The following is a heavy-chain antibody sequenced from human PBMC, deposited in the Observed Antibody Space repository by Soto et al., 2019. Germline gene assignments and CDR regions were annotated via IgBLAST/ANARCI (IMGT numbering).Heavy chain of an antibody. Sequence: QITLKESGPTLVKPTQTLTLTCTFSAFSLSTSGVGVGWIRQPPGKALEWLTFIYWEDDKRYSPSLKSRLTITKDTSNNQVVLTIPTTDPVDTASYYCSLLVTAGITYYFDSLGQGTLVTVSS. J-gene: IGHJ4*02. CDR1: AFSLSTSGVG. D-gene: IGHD2-21*02. CDR3: SLLVTAGITYYFDS. V-gene: IGHV2-5*02. CDR2: IYWEDDK.